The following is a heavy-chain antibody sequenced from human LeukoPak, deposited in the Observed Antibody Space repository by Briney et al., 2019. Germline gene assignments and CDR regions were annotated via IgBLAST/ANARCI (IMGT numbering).Heavy chain of an antibody. CDR3: AKRATYCGGDCYLFDY. Sequence: GGSLRLSCATSGFTFSSYAMSWVRQAPGKGLEWVSAISGSGGCTYYADSVKGRFTISRDNSKNTLYLQMNSLRAEDTAVYYCAKRATYCGGDCYLFDYWGQGTLVTVSS. V-gene: IGHV3-23*01. CDR1: GFTFSSYA. J-gene: IGHJ4*02. CDR2: ISGSGGCT. D-gene: IGHD2-21*02.